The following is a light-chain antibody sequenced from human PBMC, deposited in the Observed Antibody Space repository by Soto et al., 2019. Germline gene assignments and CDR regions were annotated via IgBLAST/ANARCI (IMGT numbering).Light chain of an antibody. V-gene: IGKV1-5*03. CDR3: QQYNSFPYS. CDR2: KAS. CDR1: QSVSGW. J-gene: IGKJ2*03. Sequence: DIQMTQSTSTLSASVGDRVTITCRASQSVSGWLAWYKQKPGKAPKLLIYKASTLESGVPSRFSGSGSGTEFTLTISSLQPDYFAAYYCQQYNSFPYSFGQGTKLEIK.